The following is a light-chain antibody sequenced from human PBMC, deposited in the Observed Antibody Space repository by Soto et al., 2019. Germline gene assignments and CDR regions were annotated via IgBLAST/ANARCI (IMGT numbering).Light chain of an antibody. Sequence: DIQMTQSPSSLSASVGDRVTITCRASQGIRNFLAWYQQKPGNVPKLLISAASTLESGVPSRFSGSGSGTDFTLTITSLQPEDVATYYCQKYSSVITFGQGTRLEIK. CDR2: AAS. J-gene: IGKJ5*01. CDR3: QKYSSVIT. CDR1: QGIRNF. V-gene: IGKV1-27*01.